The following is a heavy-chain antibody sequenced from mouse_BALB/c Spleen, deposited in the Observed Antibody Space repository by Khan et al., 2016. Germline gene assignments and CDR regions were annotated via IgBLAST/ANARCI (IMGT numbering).Heavy chain of an antibody. J-gene: IGHJ2*01. V-gene: IGHV1-87*01. CDR3: ARGNSYYDSDY. CDR1: GYTFTSYW. CDR2: IYPGDGDT. D-gene: IGHD2-4*01. Sequence: QVQLQQSGAELARPGASVKLSCKASGYTFTSYWMQWVKQRPGQGLEWIGAIYPGDGDTRYTQKFKGKATLTADKSSSTAYMQLSSMAAEDSAVYYGARGNSYYDSDYWAQGTTLPVSS.